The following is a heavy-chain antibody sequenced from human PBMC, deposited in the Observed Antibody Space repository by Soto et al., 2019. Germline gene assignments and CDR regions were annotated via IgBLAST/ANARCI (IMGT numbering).Heavy chain of an antibody. CDR3: VKSRGGNNFDFFD. V-gene: IGHV3-64D*06. CDR2: IRGNGDPP. J-gene: IGHJ4*02. CDR1: GFTFSSYA. Sequence: PGGYLRLSCSASGFTFSSYAMHWVRQAPGKGLQYVSGIRGNGDPPFYADSVKGRFTISRDNSKNILYLQMSSLSADDTAVYYCVKSRGGNNFDFFDWGQGALVTVSS. D-gene: IGHD5-12*01.